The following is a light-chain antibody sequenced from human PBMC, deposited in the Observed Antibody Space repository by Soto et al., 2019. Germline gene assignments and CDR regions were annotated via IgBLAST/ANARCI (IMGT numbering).Light chain of an antibody. CDR1: SSNIGSNT. Sequence: QSVLTQPPSASGTPGQRVAISCSGSSSNIGSNTVNWYQQLPGTAPKVLIYSNNQRPSGVPDRFSGSKSGTSASLAISGLQSEDEADYYCAAWDDGLNGFWAFGTGTKVTVL. CDR2: SNN. CDR3: AAWDDGLNGFWA. V-gene: IGLV1-44*01. J-gene: IGLJ1*01.